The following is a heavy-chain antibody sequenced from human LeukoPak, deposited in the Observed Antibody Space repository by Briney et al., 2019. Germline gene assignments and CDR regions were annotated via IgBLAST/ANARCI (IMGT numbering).Heavy chain of an antibody. V-gene: IGHV1-8*01. CDR1: GYTFTSYD. D-gene: IGHD6-19*01. Sequence: ASVKVSCKASGYTFTSYDINWVRQATGQGLEWMGWMNPNNGNTDYAQKFQGRVTLTRNTSISTAYMELSSLRSEDTAMYYCTRGGPVAATHKYFQHWGQGTLVTVSS. J-gene: IGHJ1*01. CDR2: MNPNNGNT. CDR3: TRGGPVAATHKYFQH.